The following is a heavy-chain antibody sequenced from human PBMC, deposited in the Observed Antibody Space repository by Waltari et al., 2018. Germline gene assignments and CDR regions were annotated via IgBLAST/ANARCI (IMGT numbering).Heavy chain of an antibody. D-gene: IGHD3-22*01. V-gene: IGHV3-53*01. CDR1: GFTVSSNY. Sequence: EVQLVESGGGLIQPGGSLRLSCAASGFTVSSNYMSWVRQAPGKGLEWVSVIYSGGSTYYADSVKGRFTISRDNAKNTLYLQMNSLRAEDTAVYYCARDRDYYDSRAFGIWGQGTMVTVSS. J-gene: IGHJ3*02. CDR3: ARDRDYYDSRAFGI. CDR2: IYSGGST.